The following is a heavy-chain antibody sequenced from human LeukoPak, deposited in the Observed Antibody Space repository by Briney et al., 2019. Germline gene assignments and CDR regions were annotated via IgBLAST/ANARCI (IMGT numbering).Heavy chain of an antibody. CDR2: MNPNSGNT. V-gene: IGHV1-8*01. Sequence: ASVKVSCKASGYTFTSYDIHWVRQATGQGLEWMGWMNPNSGNTGYAQKFQGRVTMTRNTSISTAYMELSSLRSEDTAVYYCARGLYYYYGMDVWGQGTTVTVSS. CDR3: ARGLYYYYGMDV. CDR1: GYTFTSYD. J-gene: IGHJ6*02.